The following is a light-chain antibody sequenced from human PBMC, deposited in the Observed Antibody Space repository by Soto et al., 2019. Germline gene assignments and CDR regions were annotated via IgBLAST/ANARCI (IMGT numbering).Light chain of an antibody. V-gene: IGKV3-15*01. J-gene: IGKJ4*01. Sequence: EIVMTQSPATLSVSPGERATLSCRASQSLRSILVWYHQKPGQAPRLLIYGASTSATGIPARFSGSGSGTEVTLTNSSLQAEECAVDYCQQHNNGLPLTFGGGTKVEIK. CDR2: GAS. CDR1: QSLRSI. CDR3: QQHNNGLPLT.